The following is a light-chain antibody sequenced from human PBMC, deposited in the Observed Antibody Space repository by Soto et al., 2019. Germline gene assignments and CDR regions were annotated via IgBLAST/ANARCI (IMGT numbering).Light chain of an antibody. CDR1: QDISNY. CDR3: QQYDHLPA. CDR2: DSS. V-gene: IGKV1-33*01. J-gene: IGKJ4*01. Sequence: DIQMTQSPSSLSASVADRITITCQASQDISNYLNWYQQRPGKAPKLLIYDSSNLATGVPSRFSGSGSGTDFTFTISSLQPEDVATYYCQQYDHLPAFGGGTKV.